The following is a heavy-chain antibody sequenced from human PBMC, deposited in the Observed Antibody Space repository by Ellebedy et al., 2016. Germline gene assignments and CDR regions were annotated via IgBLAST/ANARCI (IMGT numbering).Heavy chain of an antibody. J-gene: IGHJ3*02. Sequence: SETLSLTXTVSGGSISSSSYYWSWIRQPPGKGLEWIGSIYYNGNTYHNPSLKSRLTISADTSKSQFSLRLSSVTAADTAVYYCARHTSRGYLEWLLFAFDIWGQGTMVTVSS. D-gene: IGHD3-3*01. CDR1: GGSISSSSYY. CDR3: ARHTSRGYLEWLLFAFDI. CDR2: IYYNGNT. V-gene: IGHV4-39*01.